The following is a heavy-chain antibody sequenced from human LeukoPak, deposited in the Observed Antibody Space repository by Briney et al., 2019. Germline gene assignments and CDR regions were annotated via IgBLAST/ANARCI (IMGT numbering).Heavy chain of an antibody. CDR3: ARMPGLLSPYFDS. CDR1: GGSINDYY. V-gene: IGHV4-59*01. J-gene: IGHJ5*01. CDR2: VYYTGST. D-gene: IGHD3-3*01. Sequence: NPSETLPLTCIVSGGSINDYYWNWIRQPPGKGLEWIGYVYYTGSTYYNPSLRSRVSISEDRAKNQLSLKMSSVTAADTAMYYCARMPGLLSPYFDSWGLGTLVTVSS.